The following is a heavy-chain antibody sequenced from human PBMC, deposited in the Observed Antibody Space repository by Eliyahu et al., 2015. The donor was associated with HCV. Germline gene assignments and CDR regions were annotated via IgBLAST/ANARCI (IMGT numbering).Heavy chain of an antibody. J-gene: IGHJ4*02. V-gene: IGHV1-2*02. CDR1: GYTFTGYY. D-gene: IGHD2-15*01. CDR2: INPNSGDT. CDR3: ATVDIGSFDY. Sequence: QVQLVQSGAEVRXPGASVKVSCXASGYTFTGYYIHWXRXAPGQGLEWMGWINPNSGDTKYPQRFQGRVTMTRDTSISTAYMEVSRLGSDDTAVYFCATVDIGSFDYWGQGTLVTVSS.